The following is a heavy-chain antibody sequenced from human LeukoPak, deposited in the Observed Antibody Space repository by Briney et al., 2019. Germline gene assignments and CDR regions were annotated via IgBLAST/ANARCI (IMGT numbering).Heavy chain of an antibody. CDR2: FDPEDGET. Sequence: ASVKVSCKVSGYTLTELSMHWVRQAPGKGLEWMGGFDPEDGETIYAQKFQGRVTMTRNTSISTAYMELSSLRSEDTAVYYCARGGEISGSDFDYWGQGTLVTVSS. CDR3: ARGGEISGSDFDY. J-gene: IGHJ4*02. V-gene: IGHV1-24*01. CDR1: GYTLTELS. D-gene: IGHD1-26*01.